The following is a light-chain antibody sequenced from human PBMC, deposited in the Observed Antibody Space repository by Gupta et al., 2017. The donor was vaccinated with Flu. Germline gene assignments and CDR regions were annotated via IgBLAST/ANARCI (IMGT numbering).Light chain of an antibody. V-gene: IGKV4-1*01. Sequence: DIVMTQSPDALAVSLGGRATINCKSSQSVLYSSNNKNYLAWYQQKPGQPPKLLIYWASTRETGVPDQFSGSGSGTDFTLTVSSLQAEDVAVYYCQQYYSTPYTFGQGTKLEIK. CDR2: WAS. CDR3: QQYYSTPYT. CDR1: QSVLYSSNNKNY. J-gene: IGKJ2*01.